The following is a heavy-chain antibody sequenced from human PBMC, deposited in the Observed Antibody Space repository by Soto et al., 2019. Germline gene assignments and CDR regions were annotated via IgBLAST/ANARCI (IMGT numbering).Heavy chain of an antibody. J-gene: IGHJ6*03. CDR2: IYHSGST. V-gene: IGHV4-4*02. CDR1: SGSISSSNW. D-gene: IGHD6-19*01. Sequence: QVQLQESGPGLVKPSGTLSLTCAVSSGSISSSNWWSWVRQPPGKGLEWIGEIYHSGSTNYNPSLKSRVTISVDKSKNQFSLKLSSVTAADTAEYYCARAGIAVAGAKGEYYYYYMDVWGKGTTVTVSS. CDR3: ARAGIAVAGAKGEYYYYYMDV.